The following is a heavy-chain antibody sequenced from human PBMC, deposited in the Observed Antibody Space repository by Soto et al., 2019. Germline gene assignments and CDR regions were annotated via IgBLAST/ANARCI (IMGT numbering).Heavy chain of an antibody. D-gene: IGHD3-16*01. V-gene: IGHV4-39*02. CDR3: ARDQGRLGELPPPYFDY. CDR2: IYYSGTT. CDR1: GDSITSNSYF. J-gene: IGHJ4*02. Sequence: SETLSLTCTVSGDSITSNSYFWAWIRQPPGKGLEWIGSIYYSGTTYYNQSLKSRDTKSVNRSKNQFSMYLQMNSLRDEDTAVYYCARDQGRLGELPPPYFDYWGQGTLVTVSS.